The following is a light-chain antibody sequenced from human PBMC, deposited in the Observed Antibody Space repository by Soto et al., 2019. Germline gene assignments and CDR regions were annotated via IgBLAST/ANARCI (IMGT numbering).Light chain of an antibody. CDR1: QTIGKY. CDR2: DAS. CDR3: QQSFSIPFT. J-gene: IGKJ3*01. V-gene: IGKV1-39*01. Sequence: IQMAQSPSSVSATVGDRVTITCPASQTIGKYLNWYQQQPGKVPKLLIYDASYLQSGVPSRFSGSESGTDFTLNISDLRPEDFATYYCQQSFSIPFTFGPGTKVDIK.